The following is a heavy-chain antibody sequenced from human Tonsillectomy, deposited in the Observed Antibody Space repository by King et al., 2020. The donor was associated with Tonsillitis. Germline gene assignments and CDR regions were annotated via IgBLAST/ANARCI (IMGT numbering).Heavy chain of an antibody. Sequence: VQLVESGGGLVQPGGSLRLSCAASGFTFSSYWMSWVRQAPGKGLEWVAIIKQDGSGRYYVDSVKGRLTISRDNAKNSLYLQMNSLRAEDTAVYYCARDLVAVAAPDYWGQGTLVTVSS. CDR2: IKQDGSGR. V-gene: IGHV3-7*01. J-gene: IGHJ4*02. CDR1: GFTFSSYW. D-gene: IGHD6-19*01. CDR3: ARDLVAVAAPDY.